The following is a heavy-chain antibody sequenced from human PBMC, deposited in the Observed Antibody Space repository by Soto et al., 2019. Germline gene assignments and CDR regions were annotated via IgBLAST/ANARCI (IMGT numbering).Heavy chain of an antibody. D-gene: IGHD3-3*01. V-gene: IGHV3-7*01. Sequence: PGGSLRLSCAASGFTFSSYWMSWVRQAPGKGLEWVANIKQDGSEKYYVDSVKGRFTISRDNAKNSLYLQMNSLRAEDTAVYYCARGSRAHYDFWSGYPRGMDVWGQGTTVTVSS. J-gene: IGHJ6*02. CDR3: ARGSRAHYDFWSGYPRGMDV. CDR2: IKQDGSEK. CDR1: GFTFSSYW.